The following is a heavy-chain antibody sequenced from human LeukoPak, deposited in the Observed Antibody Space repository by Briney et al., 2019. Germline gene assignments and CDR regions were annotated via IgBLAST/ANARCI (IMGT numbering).Heavy chain of an antibody. D-gene: IGHD5-12*01. CDR2: MNPNSGNT. V-gene: IGHV1-8*01. CDR3: ARVRVDPDGYENCDY. CDR1: GYTFTSYD. J-gene: IGHJ4*02. Sequence: ASVKVSCKASGYTFTSYDINWVRQATGQGLEWMGWMNPNSGNTGYAQKFQGRVTMTRNTSISTAYVELSGLRSEDTAVYYCARVRVDPDGYENCDYWGQGTLVTVSS.